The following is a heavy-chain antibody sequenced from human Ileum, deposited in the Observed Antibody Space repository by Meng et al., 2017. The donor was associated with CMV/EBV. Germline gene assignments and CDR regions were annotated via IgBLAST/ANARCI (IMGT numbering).Heavy chain of an antibody. CDR1: GDSISSNKW. Sequence: SETLSLTCAVFGDSISSNKWWSWVRQSPGKGLEWIGEIHRSGRTNYNPSLKSRVTMSIDKSKNQFSLKLSSVTAADTAVYFCARGGDWRFYYWGQGALVTVSS. CDR3: ARGGDWRFYY. J-gene: IGHJ4*02. D-gene: IGHD2-21*02. V-gene: IGHV4-4*02. CDR2: IHRSGRT.